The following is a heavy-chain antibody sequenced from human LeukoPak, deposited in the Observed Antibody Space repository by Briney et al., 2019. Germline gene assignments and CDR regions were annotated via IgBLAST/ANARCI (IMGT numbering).Heavy chain of an antibody. D-gene: IGHD3-22*01. Sequence: GGSLRLSCAASGFTFSSYGMHWVRQAPGKGLEWVGVIWYDGSNKYYADSVKCRFTISRDNSKNTLYLQMNSLRAEDTAVYYCARIYDSSGYYYRTDAFDIWGQGTMVTVSS. CDR2: IWYDGSNK. J-gene: IGHJ3*02. CDR1: GFTFSSYG. V-gene: IGHV3-33*01. CDR3: ARIYDSSGYYYRTDAFDI.